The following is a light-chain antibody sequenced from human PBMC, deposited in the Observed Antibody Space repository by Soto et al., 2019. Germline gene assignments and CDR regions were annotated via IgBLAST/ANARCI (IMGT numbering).Light chain of an antibody. J-gene: IGKJ1*01. Sequence: EIVLTQSPGTLSLSPGERATLSCRATESVVSNYLAWYQLKPGQAPRLLIYDASSRATGVPDRFSGSGSGTDFTLTISRLEPEDFAVYYCQQLGTFGQGTKVDI. CDR3: QQLGT. V-gene: IGKV3-20*01. CDR1: ESVVSNY. CDR2: DAS.